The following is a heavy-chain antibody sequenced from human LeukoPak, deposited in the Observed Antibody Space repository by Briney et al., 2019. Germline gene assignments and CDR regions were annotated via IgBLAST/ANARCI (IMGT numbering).Heavy chain of an antibody. V-gene: IGHV1-69*04. CDR2: IIPILGIA. CDR3: ARVGSSGWYGYYYYGMDV. Sequence: SVKVSCKASGGTFSSYAISWVRQAPGQGLEWMGRIIPILGIANYAQKFQGRVTITADKSTSTAYMELSSPRSEDTAVYYCARVGSSGWYGYYYYGMDVWGQGTTVTVSS. CDR1: GGTFSSYA. D-gene: IGHD6-19*01. J-gene: IGHJ6*02.